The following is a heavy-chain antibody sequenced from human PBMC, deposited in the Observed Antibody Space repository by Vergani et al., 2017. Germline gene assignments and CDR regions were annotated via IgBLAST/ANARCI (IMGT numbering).Heavy chain of an antibody. CDR2: MYTSGHT. D-gene: IGHD5-24*01. J-gene: IGHJ6*03. CDR3: AALQHNHLYYYYYMDV. V-gene: IGHV4-61*02. Sequence: QVQLQESGPGLLKPSQTLSLTCTVSGASVSRGTYYWTWIRQPAGKKLEWIVRMYTSGHTIYNPSLASRVTMSVDTSKNTFSLKLSSVTAADTAVYYCAALQHNHLYYYYYMDVWGKGTTVTVSS. CDR1: GASVSRGTYY.